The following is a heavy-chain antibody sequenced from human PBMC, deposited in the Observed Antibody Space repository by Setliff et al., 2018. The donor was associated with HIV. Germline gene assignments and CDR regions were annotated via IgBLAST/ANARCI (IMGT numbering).Heavy chain of an antibody. CDR3: ARGGTGDDIFHI. J-gene: IGHJ3*02. D-gene: IGHD7-27*01. V-gene: IGHV4-31*03. Sequence: SETLSLTCTVSGGSISNGNYYWTWIRHHPGKGLEWIGYVHYTGSTYYNPSLKSRLTISVDTSKDQFSLKLNSVTAADTAVYYCARGGTGDDIFHIWGQGTMVTVSS. CDR1: GGSISNGNYY. CDR2: VHYTGST.